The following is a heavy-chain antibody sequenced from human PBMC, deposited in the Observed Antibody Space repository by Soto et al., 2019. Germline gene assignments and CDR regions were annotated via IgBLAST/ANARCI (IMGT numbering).Heavy chain of an antibody. D-gene: IGHD3-22*01. Sequence: GASVKVSCKASGYTFTSYYMHWVRQAPGQGLEWMGIINPSGGSTSYAQKFQGRVTMTRDTSTSTVYMELSSLRSEDTAVYYCARALYYYDSSGYYDPGAFDIWGQGTMVTVS. CDR1: GYTFTSYY. J-gene: IGHJ3*02. V-gene: IGHV1-46*03. CDR3: ARALYYYDSSGYYDPGAFDI. CDR2: INPSGGST.